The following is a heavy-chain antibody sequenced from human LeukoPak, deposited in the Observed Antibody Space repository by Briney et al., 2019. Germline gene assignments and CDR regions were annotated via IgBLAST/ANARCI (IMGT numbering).Heavy chain of an antibody. CDR2: IYHSGSS. V-gene: IGHV4-59*08. CDR3: ARHGGRAAAGWGDNWFDP. CDR1: GGSISSYY. Sequence: PSETLSLTCTVSGGSISSYYWSWIRQPPGKGLERVGHIYHSGSSNHNPSLKSRVTISVDTSKKQFSLKLSSVTAAGTAVYYCARHGGRAAAGWGDNWFDPWGQGTLVTVSS. J-gene: IGHJ5*02. D-gene: IGHD6-13*01.